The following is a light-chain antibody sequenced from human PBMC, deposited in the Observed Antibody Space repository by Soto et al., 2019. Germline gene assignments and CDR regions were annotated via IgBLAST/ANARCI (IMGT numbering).Light chain of an antibody. CDR3: QQRATWPPFT. CDR2: DVS. V-gene: IGKV3-11*01. J-gene: IGKJ4*01. Sequence: EIVLTQSPATLSLSPGERATLSCRASQSLSSYLAWYQQKPGQPPRLLISDVSNRASGIPARFSGSGSGTVFTLTISSLESEDFAVYYCQQRATWPPFTFGGGTKVEIK. CDR1: QSLSSY.